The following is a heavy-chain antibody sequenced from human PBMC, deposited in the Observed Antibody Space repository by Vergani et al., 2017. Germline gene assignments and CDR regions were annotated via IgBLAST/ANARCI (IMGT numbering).Heavy chain of an antibody. CDR2: IYHSGST. Sequence: QVQLQESGPGLVKPSETLSLTCTVSGYSISSGYYWGWIRQPPGKGLEWIGSIYHSGSTNYNPSLKSRVTISVDKSKNQFSLKLSSVTAADTAVYYCARGVGYSSSWYGANWFDPWGQGTLVTVSS. D-gene: IGHD6-13*01. V-gene: IGHV4-38-2*02. CDR3: ARGVGYSSSWYGANWFDP. J-gene: IGHJ5*02. CDR1: GYSISSGYY.